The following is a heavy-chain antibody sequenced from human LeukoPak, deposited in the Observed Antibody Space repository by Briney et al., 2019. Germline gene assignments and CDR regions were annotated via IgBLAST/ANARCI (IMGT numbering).Heavy chain of an antibody. CDR3: ASTPYKTSMDY. D-gene: IGHD2/OR15-2a*01. CDR2: INPSGGST. J-gene: IGHJ4*02. CDR1: GYTFTTYY. V-gene: IGHV1-46*04. Sequence: SVSVSCKASGYTFTTYYMHWVRRAPGQGLEWMGIINPSGGSTSYAQNWQGRVIMTRDTSTSTVYMELSSLRSEDTAVYYCASTPYKTSMDYWGQGTLVTVSS.